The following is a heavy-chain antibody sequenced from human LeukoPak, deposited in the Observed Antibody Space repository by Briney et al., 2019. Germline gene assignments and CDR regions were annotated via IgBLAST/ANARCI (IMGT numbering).Heavy chain of an antibody. V-gene: IGHV3-30*04. CDR2: ISYDGSNR. J-gene: IGHJ4*02. Sequence: PGRSLRLSCAASAFIFSNYAMHWVRQAPGKGLEWVAVISYDGSNRYYADSVKGRFTISRDNSKNTLYLQMNSLRAEDTAVYYCARDPNDSSGYNSYFDYWDQGTLVTVSS. D-gene: IGHD3-22*01. CDR1: AFIFSNYA. CDR3: ARDPNDSSGYNSYFDY.